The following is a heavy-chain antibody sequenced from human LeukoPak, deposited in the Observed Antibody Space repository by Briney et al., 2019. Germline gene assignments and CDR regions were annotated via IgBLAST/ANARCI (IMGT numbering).Heavy chain of an antibody. CDR3: ARLSGSGTYYDPRTWFDP. V-gene: IGHV4-59*08. J-gene: IGHJ5*02. CDR2: IYYSGST. Sequence: PSETLSLTCSVSGGSIRKYYWSWIRQPPGKGLEWIGFIYYSGSTMYNPSLKSRVTMSVDTSKNQLSLNLISVTAADTAVYFCARLSGSGTYYDPRTWFDPWGQGTLVTVSS. D-gene: IGHD3-10*01. CDR1: GGSIRKYY.